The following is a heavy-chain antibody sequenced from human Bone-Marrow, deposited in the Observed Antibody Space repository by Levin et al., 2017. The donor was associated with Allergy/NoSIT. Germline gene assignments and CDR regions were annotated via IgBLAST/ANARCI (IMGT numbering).Heavy chain of an antibody. CDR2: IYSGGST. CDR3: ARAPDYDSSGYSLSVSPGAFDI. J-gene: IGHJ3*02. Sequence: GGSLRLSCAASGFTVSSNYMSWVRQAPGKGLEWVSVIYSGGSTYYADSVKGRFTISRDNSKNTLYLQMNSLRAEDTAVYYCARAPDYDSSGYSLSVSPGAFDIWGQGTMVTVSS. D-gene: IGHD3-22*01. V-gene: IGHV3-53*01. CDR1: GFTVSSNY.